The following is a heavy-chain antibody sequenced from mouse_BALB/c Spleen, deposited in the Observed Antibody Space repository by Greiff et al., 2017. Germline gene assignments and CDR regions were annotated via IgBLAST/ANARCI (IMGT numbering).Heavy chain of an antibody. Sequence: VQLQQPGAELVKPGASVKLSCKASGYTFTSYWMHWVKQRPGQGLEWIGEINPSNGRTNYNEKFKSKATLTVDKSSSTAYMQLSSLTSEDSAVYYCALYYRGFAYWGQGTLVTVSA. CDR1: GYTFTSYW. J-gene: IGHJ3*01. CDR2: INPSNGRT. CDR3: ALYYRGFAY. D-gene: IGHD2-14*01. V-gene: IGHV1S81*02.